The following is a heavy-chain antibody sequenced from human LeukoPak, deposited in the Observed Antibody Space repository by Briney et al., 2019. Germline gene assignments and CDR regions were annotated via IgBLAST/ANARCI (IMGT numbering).Heavy chain of an antibody. Sequence: GGSLRLSCAASGFTVSSNYMSWVRQAPGKGLEWVSAVSGSGTTTYYADSVKGRFTISRDNSKNTLYLQMNSLRAEDTALYYCGKDRTWGLGYWGQGSLVTVSS. CDR1: GFTVSSNY. CDR2: VSGSGTTT. D-gene: IGHD7-27*01. CDR3: GKDRTWGLGY. V-gene: IGHV3-23*01. J-gene: IGHJ4*02.